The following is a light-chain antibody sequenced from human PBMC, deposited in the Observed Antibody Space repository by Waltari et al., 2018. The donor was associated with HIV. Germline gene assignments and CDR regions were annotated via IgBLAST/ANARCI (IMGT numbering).Light chain of an antibody. CDR1: ALPKKY. CDR3: QSTDYDGTWV. V-gene: IGLV3-25*03. Sequence: SYDLTQTPAVSVSPGQTARINCSRGALPKKYSSWYRQKAGQAPSLLIFKDIERPSGIPARISGSGSGTGVPLTISAVHAEDEGDYFCQSTDYDGTWVFGGGTKLTVL. CDR2: KDI. J-gene: IGLJ3*02.